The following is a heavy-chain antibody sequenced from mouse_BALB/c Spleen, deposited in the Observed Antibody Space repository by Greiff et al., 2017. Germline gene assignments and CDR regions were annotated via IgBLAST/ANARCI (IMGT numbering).Heavy chain of an antibody. CDR3: ARDRYAFDY. V-gene: IGHV1-7*01. J-gene: IGHJ2*01. CDR2: INPSTGYT. D-gene: IGHD2-14*01. CDR1: GYTFTSYW. Sequence: VQLQQSGAELAKPGASVKMSCKASGYTFTSYWMHWVKQRPGQGLEWIGYINPSTGYTEYNQKFKDKATLTADKSSSTAYMQLSSLTSEDSAVYFCARDRYAFDYWGQGTTLTVSS.